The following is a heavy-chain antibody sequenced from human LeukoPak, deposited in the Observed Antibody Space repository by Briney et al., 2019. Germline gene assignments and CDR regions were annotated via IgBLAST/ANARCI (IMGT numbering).Heavy chain of an antibody. D-gene: IGHD1-1*01. V-gene: IGHV4-59*01. J-gene: IGHJ3*02. CDR1: GGSISGYY. Sequence: PSETLSLTCTVSGGSISGYYWSWIRQPPGKGLEWIGYIYYSGSTNYNPSLKSRVTISVDTSKNQFSLKLSSVTAADTAVYYCARDENGSEAFDIWGQGTMVTVSS. CDR3: ARDENGSEAFDI. CDR2: IYYSGST.